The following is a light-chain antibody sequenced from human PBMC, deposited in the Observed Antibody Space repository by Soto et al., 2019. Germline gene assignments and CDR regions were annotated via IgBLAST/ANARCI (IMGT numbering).Light chain of an antibody. CDR2: EAS. V-gene: IGKV1-33*01. Sequence: DIQMTQSPSSLSTSVGERVTITCQASQDISNSLNWYQQKPGKAPNLLIYEASKLQTGVTTRFSRGRSVTNSTYTNSNLQPEDIATYYCEHYANLSRYTFGLGTKLEIK. CDR1: QDISNS. J-gene: IGKJ2*01. CDR3: EHYANLSRYT.